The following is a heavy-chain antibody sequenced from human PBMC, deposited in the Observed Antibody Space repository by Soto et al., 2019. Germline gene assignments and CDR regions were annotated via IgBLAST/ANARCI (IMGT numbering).Heavy chain of an antibody. Sequence: QVQLVESGGGVVQPGRSLRLSCAASGFTFSSYAMHWVRQAPGKGLEWVAIISYDGSNKYYADSVKGRFTISRDNSKNTLYMQMNSLRAEDTAVYYWGRGGGSSWYLDLWGRGTLVTVSS. CDR2: ISYDGSNK. V-gene: IGHV3-30-3*01. J-gene: IGHJ2*01. CDR1: GFTFSSYA. D-gene: IGHD3-16*01. CDR3: GRGGGSSWYLDL.